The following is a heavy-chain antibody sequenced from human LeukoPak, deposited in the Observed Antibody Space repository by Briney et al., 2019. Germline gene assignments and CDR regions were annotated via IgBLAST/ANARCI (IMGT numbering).Heavy chain of an antibody. V-gene: IGHV3-53*01. CDR2: IYSGGST. Sequence: PGGSLRLSCAASGFTVSSNYMSWVRQAPGKGLEWVSVIYSGGSTYYADSVKGRFTISRDNSKNTLYLQMNSLRAEDTAVYYCAKGYYYDSSGYLSDYWGQGTLVTVSS. D-gene: IGHD3-22*01. J-gene: IGHJ4*02. CDR1: GFTVSSNY. CDR3: AKGYYYDSSGYLSDY.